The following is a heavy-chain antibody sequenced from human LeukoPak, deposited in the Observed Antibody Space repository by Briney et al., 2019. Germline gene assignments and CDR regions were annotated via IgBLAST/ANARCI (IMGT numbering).Heavy chain of an antibody. Sequence: GGSLRLSCAASGFTFSTYAMHWVRQAPGKGLEWVAVISYDGSNKYYADSVKGRFTISRDNSKNTLYLQMNSLRAEDTAVYYCARDLPASLAYCGGDCYSPAGGAADYWGQGTLVTVSS. CDR2: ISYDGSNK. CDR3: ARDLPASLAYCGGDCYSPAGGAADY. J-gene: IGHJ4*02. V-gene: IGHV3-30*04. D-gene: IGHD2-21*02. CDR1: GFTFSTYA.